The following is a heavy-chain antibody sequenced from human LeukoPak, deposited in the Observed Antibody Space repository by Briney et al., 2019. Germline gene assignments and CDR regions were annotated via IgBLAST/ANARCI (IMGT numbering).Heavy chain of an antibody. CDR3: AEGRFRRSWFDP. V-gene: IGHV4-34*01. J-gene: IGHJ5*02. Sequence: SETLSLTCAVYGGSFSGYYWSWIRQPPGKGLEWIGEINHSGSTSYNPSLKSRVTISVDTSKNQFSLKLSSVTAADTAVYYCAEGRFRRSWFDPWGQGTLVTVSS. CDR2: INHSGST. CDR1: GGSFSGYY.